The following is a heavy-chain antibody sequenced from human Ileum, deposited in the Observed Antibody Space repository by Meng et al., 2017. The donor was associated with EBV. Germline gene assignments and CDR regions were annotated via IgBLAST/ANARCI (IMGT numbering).Heavy chain of an antibody. CDR3: ARKFSVVGSTDGWFDP. V-gene: IGHV4-4*02. D-gene: IGHD2-8*01. CDR2: IYYNTNT. CDR1: GESIISNYW. Sequence: QVQMQESGPGRVKPSGTLSLICAVSGESIISNYWWSWVRQPPGKGLEWIGEIYYNTNTNYNPSLKGRVTMSVDTSQNQFSLTLSSVTAADTAVYFCARKFSVVGSTDGWFDPWGQGTLVTVSS. J-gene: IGHJ5*02.